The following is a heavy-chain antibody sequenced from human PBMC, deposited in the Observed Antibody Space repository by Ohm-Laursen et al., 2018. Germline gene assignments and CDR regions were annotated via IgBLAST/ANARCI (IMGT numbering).Heavy chain of an antibody. J-gene: IGHJ4*02. CDR1: GFTFSSYA. D-gene: IGHD3-16*01. Sequence: GSLRLSCTASGFTFSSYAMSWVRQAPGTGLKWVSSISGSGTNTYYADSVKGRFTISRDNSKNTLYLQMNSLRVEDTAMYFCARDVPGIVASRGGGWGQGTLVTVSS. CDR3: ARDVPGIVASRGGG. CDR2: ISGSGTNT. V-gene: IGHV3-23*01.